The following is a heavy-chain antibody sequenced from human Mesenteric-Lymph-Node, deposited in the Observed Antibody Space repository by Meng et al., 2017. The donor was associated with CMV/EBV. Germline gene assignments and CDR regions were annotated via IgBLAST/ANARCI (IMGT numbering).Heavy chain of an antibody. Sequence: ISRASVSSNSDAWNWIRQSPSRGLEWLGRTYYTSKWYNDYAVSVKSRITINPDTSKNQFSLQLNSVTPEDTAVYYCARDRGYSYGLDYWGQGTLVTVSS. CDR1: RASVSSNSDA. CDR3: ARDRGYSYGLDY. D-gene: IGHD5-18*01. J-gene: IGHJ4*02. V-gene: IGHV6-1*01. CDR2: TYYTSKWYN.